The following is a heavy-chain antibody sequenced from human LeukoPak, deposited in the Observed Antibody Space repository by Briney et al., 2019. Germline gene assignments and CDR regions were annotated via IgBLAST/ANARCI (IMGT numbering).Heavy chain of an antibody. Sequence: PSETLSLTCTVSGGSISSSSYYWSWIRQPPGKGLEWIGEINHSGSTNYNPSLKSRVTISVDTSKNQFSLKLSSVTAADTAVYYCARDRSGYSSSWYEDYFDYWGQGTLVTVSS. CDR3: ARDRSGYSSSWYEDYFDY. V-gene: IGHV4-39*07. D-gene: IGHD6-13*01. CDR2: INHSGST. CDR1: GGSISSSSYY. J-gene: IGHJ4*02.